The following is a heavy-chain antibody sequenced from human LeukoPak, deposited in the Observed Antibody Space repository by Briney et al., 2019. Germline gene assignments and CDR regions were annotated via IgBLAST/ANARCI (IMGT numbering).Heavy chain of an antibody. J-gene: IGHJ3*02. CDR2: ISSSSSTI. Sequence: GGSLRLSCAASGFTFSSYSMNWVRQAPGKGLEWVSYISSSSSTIYYADSVKGRFTISRDNAKNSLYLQMNSLRAEDTAVYYCARLRQLWGPGAFDIWGQGTMVTVSS. D-gene: IGHD7-27*01. CDR3: ARLRQLWGPGAFDI. CDR1: GFTFSSYS. V-gene: IGHV3-48*04.